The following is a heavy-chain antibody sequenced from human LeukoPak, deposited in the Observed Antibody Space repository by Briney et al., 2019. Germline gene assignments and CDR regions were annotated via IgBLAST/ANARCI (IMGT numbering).Heavy chain of an antibody. CDR2: IYSGGST. CDR1: GFTVSSNY. D-gene: IGHD1-26*01. CDR3: ARGGSYLSAFAI. V-gene: IGHV3-53*01. J-gene: IGHJ3*02. Sequence: GGSLRLSCAASGFTVSSNYMSWVRQAPGKGLEWVSIIYSGGSTFYAASVKGRFTISRDNSKNTLYLQMNSLRAEDTAVYYCARGGSYLSAFAIWGQGTMVTVSS.